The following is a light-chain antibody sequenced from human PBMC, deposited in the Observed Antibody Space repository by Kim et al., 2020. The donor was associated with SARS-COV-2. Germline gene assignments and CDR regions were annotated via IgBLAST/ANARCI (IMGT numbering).Light chain of an antibody. CDR3: QQYYNIPWT. CDR2: WAS. Sequence: SLGERATINCKSSQSVLHNYLSWYQQKQGQPPKLLIYWASTRESGVPDRFSGSGSGTDFTLTISSLQAEDVAVYYCQQYYNIPWTFGQGTKVDIK. V-gene: IGKV4-1*01. J-gene: IGKJ1*01. CDR1: QSVLHNY.